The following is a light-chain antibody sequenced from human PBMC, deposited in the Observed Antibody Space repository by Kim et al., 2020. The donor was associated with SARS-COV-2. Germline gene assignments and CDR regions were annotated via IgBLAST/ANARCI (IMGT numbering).Light chain of an antibody. CDR2: EDD. J-gene: IGLJ2*01. Sequence: GKTVTSSCTRSSGSIDDSYVQWYQQRPGGVPTAVIYEDDQRPSGVSDRFSGSIDNSSNSASLTISGLRTEDEADYYCQSYNRDNVLFGGGTQLTVL. CDR3: QSYNRDNVL. V-gene: IGLV6-57*03. CDR1: SGSIDDSY.